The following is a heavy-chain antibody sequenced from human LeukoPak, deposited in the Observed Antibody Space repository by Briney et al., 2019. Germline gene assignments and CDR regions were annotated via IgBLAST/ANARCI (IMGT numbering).Heavy chain of an antibody. CDR2: ISGSGGST. J-gene: IGHJ4*02. CDR3: ARSTESELLWFGELHFDY. Sequence: GSLRLSCAASGFTFSSYAMSWVRQAPGKGLEWVSAISGSGGSTYYADSVKGRFTISRDNSKNTLYLQMNSLRAEDTAVYYCARSTESELLWFGELHFDYWGQGTLVTVSS. D-gene: IGHD3-10*01. V-gene: IGHV3-23*01. CDR1: GFTFSSYA.